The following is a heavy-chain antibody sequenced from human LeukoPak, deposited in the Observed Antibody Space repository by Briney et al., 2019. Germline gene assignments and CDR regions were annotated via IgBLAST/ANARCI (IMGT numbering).Heavy chain of an antibody. J-gene: IGHJ1*01. V-gene: IGHV1-69*13. Sequence: SVKVSCTASGGTFSSYAISWVRQAPGQGLEWMGGIIPIFGTANYAQKFQGRVTITADESTSTAYMELSSLRSEDTAVYYCATLTYYYDSSGYYGFQHWGQGTLVTVSS. CDR1: GGTFSSYA. CDR3: ATLTYYYDSSGYYGFQH. D-gene: IGHD3-22*01. CDR2: IIPIFGTA.